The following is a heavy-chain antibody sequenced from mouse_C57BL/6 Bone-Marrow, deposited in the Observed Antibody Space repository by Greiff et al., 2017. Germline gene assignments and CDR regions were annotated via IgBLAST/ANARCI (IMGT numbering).Heavy chain of an antibody. V-gene: IGHV1-81*01. CDR3: ARSPYYYGSSYWYFDV. CDR2: IYPRSGNT. D-gene: IGHD1-1*01. Sequence: QVQLQQSGAELARPGASVKLSCKASGYTFTSYGISWVKQRTGQGLEWIGEIYPRSGNTYYNEKFKGKATLTADKSYSTAYMELRSLTSEDSAVYVCARSPYYYGSSYWYFDVWGTGTTVTVSS. CDR1: GYTFTSYG. J-gene: IGHJ1*03.